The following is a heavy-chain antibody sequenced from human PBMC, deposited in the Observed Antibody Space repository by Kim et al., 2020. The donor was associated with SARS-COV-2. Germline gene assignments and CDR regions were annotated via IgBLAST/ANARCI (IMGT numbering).Heavy chain of an antibody. D-gene: IGHD3-10*01. V-gene: IGHV4-34*01. CDR2: INHSGST. CDR1: GGSFSGYY. CDR3: AREGGDYYGSGSYYPPP. J-gene: IGHJ5*02. Sequence: SETLSLTCAVYGGSFSGYYWSWIRQPPGKGLEWIGEINHSGSTNYNPSLKSRVTISVDTSKNQFSLKLSSVTAADTAVYYCAREGGDYYGSGSYYPPPWG.